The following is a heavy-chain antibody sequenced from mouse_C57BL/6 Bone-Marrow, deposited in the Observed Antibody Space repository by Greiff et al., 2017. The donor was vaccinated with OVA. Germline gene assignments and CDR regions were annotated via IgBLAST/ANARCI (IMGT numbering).Heavy chain of an antibody. CDR3: ARGVTGTEGYWYFDV. D-gene: IGHD4-1*01. CDR2: INYDGSST. CDR1: GFTFSDYY. J-gene: IGHJ1*03. V-gene: IGHV5-16*01. Sequence: EVQVVESEGGLVQPGRSMKLSCTASGFTFSDYYMAWVRQVPEKGLEWVANINYDGSSTYYLDSLKSRFIISRDNAKNILYLQMSSLKSEDTATYYCARGVTGTEGYWYFDVWGTGTTVTVSS.